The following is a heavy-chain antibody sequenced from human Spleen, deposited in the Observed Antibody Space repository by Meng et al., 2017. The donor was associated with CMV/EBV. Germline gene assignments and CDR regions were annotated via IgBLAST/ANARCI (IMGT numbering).Heavy chain of an antibody. CDR3: AHAPAGELLFHWFDP. CDR2: IYWNDDK. V-gene: IGHV2-5*01. D-gene: IGHD3-10*01. Sequence: GFSHSTSAGVVGWIRQPPGKALEWLALIYWNDDKRYSPSLKNRLTITKDTSKNQVVLTMTNMDPVDTATYYCAHAPAGELLFHWFDPWGQGTLVTVSS. J-gene: IGHJ5*02. CDR1: GFSHSTSAGV.